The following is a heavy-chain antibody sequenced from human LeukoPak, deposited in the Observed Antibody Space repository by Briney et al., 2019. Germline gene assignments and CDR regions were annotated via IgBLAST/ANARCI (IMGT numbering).Heavy chain of an antibody. Sequence: PGGSLRLSCAVSGLTFSSYSMNWVRQAPGKGLEWVSAISGTSNYIYYADSVKGRFTISRDNAKNSLYLQMNSLRAEDTAVYYCARSKCSGTSCDFDYWGQGTLVTVSS. D-gene: IGHD2-2*01. J-gene: IGHJ4*02. V-gene: IGHV3-21*01. CDR3: ARSKCSGTSCDFDY. CDR2: ISGTSNYI. CDR1: GLTFSSYS.